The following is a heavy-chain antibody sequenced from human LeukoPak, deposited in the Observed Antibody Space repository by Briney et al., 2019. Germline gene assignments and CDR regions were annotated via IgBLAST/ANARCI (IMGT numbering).Heavy chain of an antibody. CDR2: IYYSGST. CDR1: GGSISSYY. J-gene: IGHJ6*02. CDR3: ARDRGSTSPYYYGMDV. D-gene: IGHD1-7*01. V-gene: IGHV4-59*01. Sequence: PSETLSLTCTVSGGSISSYYWSWVRQPPGKGLEWIGYIYYSGSTNYNPSLKSRVTISVDTSKNQFSLKLSSVTAADTAVYYCARDRGSTSPYYYGMDVWDQGTTVTVSS.